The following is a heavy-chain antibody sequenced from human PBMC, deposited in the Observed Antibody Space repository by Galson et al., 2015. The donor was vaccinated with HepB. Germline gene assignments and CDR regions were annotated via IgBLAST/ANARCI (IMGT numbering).Heavy chain of an antibody. Sequence: SVKVSCKASGSTFTSYDINWVRQATGQGLEWMGWMNPNSGNTGYAQMLQGRVTMTRNTSISTAYMELSSLRSEDTAVYYCAKYVRGLNAFDIWGQGTMVTVSS. V-gene: IGHV1-8*02. D-gene: IGHD3-16*01. CDR1: GSTFTSYD. CDR2: MNPNSGNT. J-gene: IGHJ3*02. CDR3: AKYVRGLNAFDI.